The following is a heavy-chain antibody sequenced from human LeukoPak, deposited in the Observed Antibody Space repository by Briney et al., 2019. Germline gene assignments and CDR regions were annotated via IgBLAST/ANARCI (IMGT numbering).Heavy chain of an antibody. CDR3: ARGGYSYGYSFDY. CDR2: IIPIFGTA. CDR1: GGTFSSYA. J-gene: IGHJ4*02. D-gene: IGHD5-18*01. Sequence: SVKVSCKASGGTFSSYAIRWVRQAPGQGLEWMGRIIPIFGTANYAQKFQGRVTITTDESTSTAYMELSSLRSEDTAVYYCARGGYSYGYSFDYWGQGTLVTVSS. V-gene: IGHV1-69*05.